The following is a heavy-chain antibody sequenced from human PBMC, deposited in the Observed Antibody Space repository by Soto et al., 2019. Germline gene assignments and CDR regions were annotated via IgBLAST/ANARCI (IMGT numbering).Heavy chain of an antibody. CDR1: GGSLSSGNFY. CDR2: IYYSGSI. CDR3: AREVPAAMGGVPYYYMDV. Sequence: QVQLQESGPGLVRPSQTLSLTCAVSGGSLSSGNFYWNWIRQHPGKGLEWIGYIYYSGSIYYNPSLNSRVTISVDTSNNQFSLKLGSVTAADTAVYYCAREVPAAMGGVPYYYMDVWGKGTTVTVSS. J-gene: IGHJ6*03. V-gene: IGHV4-31*11. D-gene: IGHD2-2*01.